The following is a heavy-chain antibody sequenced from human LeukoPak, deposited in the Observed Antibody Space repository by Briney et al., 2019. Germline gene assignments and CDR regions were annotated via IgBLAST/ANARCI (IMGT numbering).Heavy chain of an antibody. CDR2: ISYDGSNK. J-gene: IGHJ4*02. CDR3: ARVVLTGYYNLFFDY. Sequence: PGGSLRLSCAASGFTFSSYAMHWVRQAPGKGLEWVAVISYDGSNKYYADSVKGRLTISRDNSKNTLYLQMNSLRAEDTAVYYCARVVLTGYYNLFFDYWGQGTLVTVSS. V-gene: IGHV3-30-3*01. CDR1: GFTFSSYA. D-gene: IGHD3-9*01.